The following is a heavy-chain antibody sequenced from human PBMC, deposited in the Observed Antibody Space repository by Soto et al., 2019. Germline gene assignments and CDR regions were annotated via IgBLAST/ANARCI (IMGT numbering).Heavy chain of an antibody. CDR2: ISARGGSS. D-gene: IGHD5-12*01. CDR3: AKGSIEYSASVDN. V-gene: IGHV3-23*01. J-gene: IGHJ4*02. Sequence: EVQLLESGGGLVQPGGSLRLSCVASGFSFSSYAMVWVRQAPGKGLEWVSVISARGGSSYIADTVKGRFTISRDNSKNLLSLEMNSLRADDTTIYFCAKGSIEYSASVDNWGQGTLVLVSS. CDR1: GFSFSSYA.